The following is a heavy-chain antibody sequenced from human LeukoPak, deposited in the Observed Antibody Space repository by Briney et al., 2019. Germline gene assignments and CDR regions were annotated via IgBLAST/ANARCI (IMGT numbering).Heavy chain of an antibody. D-gene: IGHD6-13*01. CDR2: IYHSGST. J-gene: IGHJ3*02. CDR1: GGSISSSNW. CDR3: ARSHSSSWFEGAFDI. V-gene: IGHV4-4*02. Sequence: SGTLSLTCAVSGGSISSSNWWSWVRQPPGKGLEWIGEIYHSGSTNYNPSLKSRVTISVDKSKNQFSLKLSAVTAADTAVYYCARSHSSSWFEGAFDIWGQGTMVTVSS.